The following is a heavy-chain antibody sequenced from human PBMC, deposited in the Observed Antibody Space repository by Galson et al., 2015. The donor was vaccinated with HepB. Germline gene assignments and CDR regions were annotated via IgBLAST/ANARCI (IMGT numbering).Heavy chain of an antibody. J-gene: IGHJ4*02. CDR1: GYTLTELS. D-gene: IGHD3-22*01. Sequence: SVKVSCKVSGYTLTELSMHWVRQAPGKGLEWMGGFDPEDGETICAQKFQGRVTMTEDTSTDTAYMELSSLRSEDTAVYYCATMRCYYDSSGYYRDYWGQGTLSPSPQ. CDR2: FDPEDGET. CDR3: ATMRCYYDSSGYYRDY. V-gene: IGHV1-24*01.